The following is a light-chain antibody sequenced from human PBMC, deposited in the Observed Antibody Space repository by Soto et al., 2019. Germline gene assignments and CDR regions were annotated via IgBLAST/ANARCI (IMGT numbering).Light chain of an antibody. CDR1: SSDVGGYNY. CDR2: DVS. J-gene: IGLJ2*01. Sequence: QSALTQPASVSGSPGQSITMSCTGTSSDVGGYNYVSWYQQHPGKAPKVMIYDVSNRPSGVSNRFSGSKSGNTASLTISGLQAEDEADYYCSSYTSSSTFVVFGGGTKLTVL. V-gene: IGLV2-14*01. CDR3: SSYTSSSTFVV.